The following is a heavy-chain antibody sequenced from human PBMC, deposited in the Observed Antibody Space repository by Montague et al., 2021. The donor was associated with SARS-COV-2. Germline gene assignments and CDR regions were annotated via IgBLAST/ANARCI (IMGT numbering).Heavy chain of an antibody. D-gene: IGHD3-9*01. V-gene: IGHV2-5*01. CDR2: IYSNGDK. J-gene: IGHJ4*02. CDR3: AHLIRYYAIFTGNPFDG. CDR1: GFSLSTPNVG. Sequence: PALVKPTQTFTLTCTFSGFSLSTPNVGVAWLRQPPGKALEWLAVIYSNGDKRYSPSLQRRLTITKDTSRNQVVLSLTNVDPLDTATYYCAHLIRYYAIFTGNPFDGWGQGTLVTVSS.